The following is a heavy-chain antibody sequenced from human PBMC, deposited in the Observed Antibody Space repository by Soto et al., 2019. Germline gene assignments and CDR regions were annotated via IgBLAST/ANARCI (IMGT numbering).Heavy chain of an antibody. V-gene: IGHV3-23*01. CDR1: GFTFSSYS. J-gene: IGHJ4*02. CDR2: ISGSGGST. Sequence: GGSLILSCAASGFTFSSYSMSWVRQAPGKGLEWVSAISGSGGSTYYADSVKGRFTISRDNSKNTLYLQMNSLRAEDTAVYYCAKDHIRFLEWLLPYYFDYWGQGTLVTVS. CDR3: AKDHIRFLEWLLPYYFDY. D-gene: IGHD3-3*01.